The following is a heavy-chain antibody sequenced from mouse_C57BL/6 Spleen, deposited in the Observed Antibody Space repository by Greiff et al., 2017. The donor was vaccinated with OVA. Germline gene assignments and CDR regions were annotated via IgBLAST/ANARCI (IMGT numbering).Heavy chain of an antibody. CDR2: INYDGSST. V-gene: IGHV5-16*01. CDR3: ARGYGPYWYFDV. D-gene: IGHD1-1*02. J-gene: IGHJ1*03. CDR1: GFTFSDYY. Sequence: EVTLVESEGGLVQPGSSMKLSCTASGFTFSDYYMAWVRHVPAKGLELVSHINYDGSSTYYLDSLLSRFIISRDNAKNILYLQMSSLKSEDTATYYCARGYGPYWYFDVWGTGTTVTVSS.